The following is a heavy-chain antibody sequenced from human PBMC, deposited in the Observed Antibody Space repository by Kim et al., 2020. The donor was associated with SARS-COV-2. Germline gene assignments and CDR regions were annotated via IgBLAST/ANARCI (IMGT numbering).Heavy chain of an antibody. V-gene: IGHV3-23*01. Sequence: YADSVKGRFPISRDNTKNTLYLQMNSLRAEDTAVYYCAKRAGARGGNFDYWGQGTLVSVSS. D-gene: IGHD3-10*01. J-gene: IGHJ4*02. CDR3: AKRAGARGGNFDY.